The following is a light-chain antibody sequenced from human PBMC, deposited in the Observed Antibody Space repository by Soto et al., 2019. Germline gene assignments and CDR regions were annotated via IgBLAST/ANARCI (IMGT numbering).Light chain of an antibody. V-gene: IGKV1-9*01. CDR2: AAS. CDR3: QQVKRDHSIT. J-gene: IGKJ5*01. Sequence: DIPLTQSPSFLSASVGDRVTITCRASQGISSYLAWYQQKPGKAPRLLIYAASTVQSGVPLRFSGSGSGTECTLTISHLQPEDFATYYCQQVKRDHSITFGQGTRLEIK. CDR1: QGISSY.